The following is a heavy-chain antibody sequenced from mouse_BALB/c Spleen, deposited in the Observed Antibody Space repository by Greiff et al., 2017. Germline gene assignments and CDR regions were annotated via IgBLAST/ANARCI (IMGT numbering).Heavy chain of an antibody. CDR2: ISSGGSYT. D-gene: IGHD1-1*01. CDR1: GFTFSSYA. CDR3: ARGEIYLGYMDY. Sequence: EVKLVESGGGLVKPGGSLKLSCAASGFTFSSYAMSWVRQSPEKRLEWVAEISSGGSYTYYPDTVTGRFTISRDNAKNTLYLEMSSLRSEDTAMYYCARGEIYLGYMDYWGQGTSVTVSS. J-gene: IGHJ4*01. V-gene: IGHV5-9-4*01.